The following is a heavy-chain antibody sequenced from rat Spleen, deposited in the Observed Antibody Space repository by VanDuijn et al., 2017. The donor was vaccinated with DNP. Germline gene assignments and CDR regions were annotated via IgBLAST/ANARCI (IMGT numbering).Heavy chain of an antibody. CDR3: ATRTTQGFFDY. D-gene: IGHD1-10*01. V-gene: IGHV3-1*01. J-gene: IGHJ2*01. Sequence: EVQLQESGPGLVKPSQSLSLTCSVTGYSITSDYWGWIRKFPGNKMEWIGHITYSGDTSYNPSLRSRISITRDTSKNQFFLHLNSVTTEDTATYYCATRTTQGFFDYWGQGVMVTVSS. CDR1: GYSITSDY. CDR2: ITYSGDT.